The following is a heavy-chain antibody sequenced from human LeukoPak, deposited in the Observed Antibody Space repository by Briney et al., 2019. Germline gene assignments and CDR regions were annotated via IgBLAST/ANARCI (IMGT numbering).Heavy chain of an antibody. J-gene: IGHJ6*03. CDR2: ISSSGSTI. V-gene: IGHV3-11*04. D-gene: IGHD6-6*01. CDR1: GFTFSDYY. CDR3: ARDNGYSSSSVSYYYYYYMDV. Sequence: GGSLRLSCAASGFTFSDYYMSWIRQAPGKGLEWVSYISSSGSTIYYADSVKGRFTISRDNAKNSLYLQMNSLRAEDTAVYYCARDNGYSSSSVSYYYYYYMDVWGKGTTVTVS.